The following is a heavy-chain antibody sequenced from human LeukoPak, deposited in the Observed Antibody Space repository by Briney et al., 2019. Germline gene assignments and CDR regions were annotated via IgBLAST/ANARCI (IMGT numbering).Heavy chain of an antibody. D-gene: IGHD3-3*01. CDR3: ARDRGGNWFDP. J-gene: IGHJ5*02. CDR2: INPNSGGT. CDR1: GYTFTGYY. V-gene: IGHV1-2*02. Sequence: ASVKVSCKASGYTFTGYYMHWMRQAPGQGPEWMGWINPNSGGTNYAQKFQGRVTMTRDTSISTAYMELSRLRSDDTAVYYCARDRGGNWFDPWGQGTLVTVSS.